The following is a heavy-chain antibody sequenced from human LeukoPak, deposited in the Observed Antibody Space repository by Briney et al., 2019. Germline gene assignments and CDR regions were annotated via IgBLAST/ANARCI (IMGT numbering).Heavy chain of an antibody. D-gene: IGHD6-19*01. CDR1: GFTFDVYA. J-gene: IGHJ4*02. CDR2: ISWNSGSI. V-gene: IGHV3-9*01. CDR3: AKDIRWLVRGYSDY. Sequence: GGSLRLSCAASGFTFDVYAMQWVRQAPGEGLEWVSGISWNSGSIGYADSVKGRFTISRDNAKNSLYLQMNSLRAEDTALYYCAKDIRWLVRGYSDYWGQGTLVTVSS.